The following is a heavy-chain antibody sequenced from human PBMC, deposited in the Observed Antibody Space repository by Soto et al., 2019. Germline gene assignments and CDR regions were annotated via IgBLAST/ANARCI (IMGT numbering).Heavy chain of an antibody. Sequence: RGESLKISCKGSGYSFTTYWIGWVRQMPGKGLEWMGIIYPGDSDTRYSPSFQGQFTISADKSISTAYLQWSSLKASDTAMYYCARRIAARRNYDAFDIWGQGTMVTVSS. CDR3: ARRIAARRNYDAFDI. CDR2: IYPGDSDT. D-gene: IGHD6-13*01. V-gene: IGHV5-51*01. J-gene: IGHJ3*02. CDR1: GYSFTTYW.